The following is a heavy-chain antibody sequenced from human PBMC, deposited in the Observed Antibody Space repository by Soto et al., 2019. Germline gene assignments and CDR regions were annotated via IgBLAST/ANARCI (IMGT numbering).Heavy chain of an antibody. CDR3: TRGTLGVFDY. CDR2: ITTSNGNR. J-gene: IGHJ4*02. D-gene: IGHD3-16*01. V-gene: IGHV1-18*04. CDR1: GYSLTSYV. Sequence: SCKASGYSLTSYVISWVRLVPGQGLEWMAWITTSNGNRNFARKFQDRVSLTADISTSTVYMELPSLTSDDTAVYYCTRGTLGVFDYWGQGTLVTVSS.